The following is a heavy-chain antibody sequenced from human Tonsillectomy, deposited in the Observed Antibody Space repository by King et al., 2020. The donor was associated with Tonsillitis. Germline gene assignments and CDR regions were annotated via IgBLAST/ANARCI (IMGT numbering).Heavy chain of an antibody. J-gene: IGHJ4*02. CDR1: GGSISSYY. CDR2: IYTSGST. CDR3: ARDRSLGYYFDY. Sequence: QLQESGPGLVKPSETLSLTCTVSGGSISSYYWSWIRQPAGKGLEWIGRIYTSGSTNYNHTLHSRVTMSVDKSKNQFSMKPSSVTAAATAVYYCARDRSLGYYFDYWGQGTLVTVSS. D-gene: IGHD7-27*01. V-gene: IGHV4-4*07.